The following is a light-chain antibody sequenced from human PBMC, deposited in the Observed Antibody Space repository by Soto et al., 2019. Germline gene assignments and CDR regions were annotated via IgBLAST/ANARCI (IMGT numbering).Light chain of an antibody. Sequence: QSVLTQPPSVSGAPGQRVTLSCTGSGSNIGAGYDVHWYQQLPGTAPKLLIYGNNNRPSGVPDRFSGSKSGTSASLAITGLQAEDEADYYCQSYDSSLSVVFGGGTKLTVL. V-gene: IGLV1-40*01. CDR2: GNN. CDR1: GSNIGAGYD. CDR3: QSYDSSLSVV. J-gene: IGLJ2*01.